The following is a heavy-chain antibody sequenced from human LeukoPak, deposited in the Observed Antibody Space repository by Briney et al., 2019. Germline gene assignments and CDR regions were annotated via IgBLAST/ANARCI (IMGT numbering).Heavy chain of an antibody. CDR3: ARGPVAPVSANNDY. V-gene: IGHV4-34*01. J-gene: IGHJ4*02. CDR2: INHSGST. Sequence: SETLSLTCAVYGGSFSGYYWSWIRQPPGKGLEWIGEINHSGSTNYNPSLKSRVTISVDTSKNQFSLKLSSVTAADTAVYYCARGPVAPVSANNDYWGQGTLVTISS. D-gene: IGHD5-12*01. CDR1: GGSFSGYY.